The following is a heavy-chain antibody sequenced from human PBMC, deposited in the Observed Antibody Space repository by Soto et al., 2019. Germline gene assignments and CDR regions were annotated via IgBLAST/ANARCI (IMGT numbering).Heavy chain of an antibody. V-gene: IGHV1-18*01. J-gene: IGHJ5*02. CDR3: ARKISLAANNWFDP. CDR1: GYTFSSYG. Sequence: VKVSCKASGYTFSSYGISWVRQAPGQGLEWMGWISAYNGNTNYAQNLQGRVTMTTDTSTSTAYMELRSLRSDDTAVYYCARKISLAANNWFDPWGQGTLVTVSX. CDR2: ISAYNGNT. D-gene: IGHD6-19*01.